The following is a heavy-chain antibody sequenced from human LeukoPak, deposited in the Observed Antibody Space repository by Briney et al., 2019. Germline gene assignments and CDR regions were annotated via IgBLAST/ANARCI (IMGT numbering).Heavy chain of an antibody. Sequence: ASVKVSCKASGYTFTGYYMHWVRQAPGQGLEWMGWINPNSGGTNYAQKFQGRVTMTRDTSISTAYMELSRLRSDDTAVYYCYGSGSYYKALRSFDIWGQGTMVTVSS. CDR1: GYTFTGYY. CDR2: INPNSGGT. D-gene: IGHD3-10*01. CDR3: YGSGSYYKALRSFDI. J-gene: IGHJ3*02. V-gene: IGHV1-2*02.